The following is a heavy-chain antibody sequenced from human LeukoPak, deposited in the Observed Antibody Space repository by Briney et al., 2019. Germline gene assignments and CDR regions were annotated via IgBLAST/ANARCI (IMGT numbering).Heavy chain of an antibody. Sequence: ASVKVSCKASGYSFTSHYMHWVRQAPGQGLEWLGLINPSGSSTLYAQKFQGRVTMTRDMSTSTVYMELSSLRSEDTAVYYCARELVGAPFDYWGQGTLVTVSS. D-gene: IGHD1-26*01. CDR1: GYSFTSHY. J-gene: IGHJ4*02. CDR3: ARELVGAPFDY. CDR2: INPSGSST. V-gene: IGHV1-46*01.